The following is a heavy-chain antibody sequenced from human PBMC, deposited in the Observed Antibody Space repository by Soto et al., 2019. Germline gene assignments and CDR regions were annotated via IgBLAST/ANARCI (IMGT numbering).Heavy chain of an antibody. CDR2: ISGSGDST. D-gene: IGHD3-22*01. CDR3: AKANSMIVGHFDI. Sequence: PGGSLRLSCASSGFTFSSYAMSWVRQAPGKGLEWVSAISGSGDSTYYADSVKGRFTISRDNSKNTLYLQMNSLRAEDTAVYYCAKANSMIVGHFDIWGQGTMVTVSS. CDR1: GFTFSSYA. V-gene: IGHV3-23*01. J-gene: IGHJ3*02.